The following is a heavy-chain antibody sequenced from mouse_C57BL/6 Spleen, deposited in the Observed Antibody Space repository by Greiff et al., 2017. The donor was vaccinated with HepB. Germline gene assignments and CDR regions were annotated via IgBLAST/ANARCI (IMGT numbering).Heavy chain of an antibody. CDR3: ARGDNYYCNYGWYFDV. CDR2: IYPRSGNT. J-gene: IGHJ1*03. V-gene: IGHV1-81*01. Sequence: VQLQQSGAELARPGASVKLSCKASGYTFTSYGISWVKQRTGQGLEGIGEIYPRSGNTYYNEKFKGKATLTADKSSSTAYMELRSLTSEDSAVYFCARGDNYYCNYGWYFDVWGTGTTVTVSS. CDR1: GYTFTSYG. D-gene: IGHD2-1*01.